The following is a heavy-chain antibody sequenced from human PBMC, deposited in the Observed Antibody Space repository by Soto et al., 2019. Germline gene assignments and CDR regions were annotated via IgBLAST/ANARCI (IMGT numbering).Heavy chain of an antibody. CDR2: IYPGDSDT. J-gene: IGHJ3*02. D-gene: IGHD7-27*01. CDR1: GYSITSYW. CDR3: ARRTGDPDAFDI. V-gene: IGHV5-51*01. Sequence: PGASLNISCKASGYSITSYWIGWGRQLPGKGLEWMGIIYPGDSDTRNSPSFQGKVTNSADKSISTAYLQWSSLKASDTSMYYCARRTGDPDAFDIWGQGTMVTVSS.